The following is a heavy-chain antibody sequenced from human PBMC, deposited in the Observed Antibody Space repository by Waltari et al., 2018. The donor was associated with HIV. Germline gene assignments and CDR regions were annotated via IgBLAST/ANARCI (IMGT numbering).Heavy chain of an antibody. D-gene: IGHD3-10*01. V-gene: IGHV4-61*02. CDR1: GGSISSGSYY. Sequence: QVQLQESGPGLVKPSQTLSLTCTVSGGSISSGSYYLRWIRQPAGKGLEWIGRIYTSGSTNYNPSLKSRVTISVDTSKNQFSLKLSSVTAADTAVYYCARGTMVRGVIITGWFDPWGQGTLVTVSS. J-gene: IGHJ5*02. CDR2: IYTSGST. CDR3: ARGTMVRGVIITGWFDP.